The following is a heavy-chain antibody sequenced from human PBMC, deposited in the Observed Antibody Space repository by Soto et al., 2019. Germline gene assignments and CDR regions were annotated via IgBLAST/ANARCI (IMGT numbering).Heavy chain of an antibody. CDR1: GYSFSSYW. Sequence: GESLKISCKGSGYSFSSYWIGWVRQMPEKGLEWMGFIYPGDSETRYSPSFQGQVTISADKSISSAYLQWSSLKASDTAMYFCARRGVGSSPRPFDIWGQGTMVTVSS. CDR2: IYPGDSET. J-gene: IGHJ3*02. D-gene: IGHD2-2*01. V-gene: IGHV5-51*01. CDR3: ARRGVGSSPRPFDI.